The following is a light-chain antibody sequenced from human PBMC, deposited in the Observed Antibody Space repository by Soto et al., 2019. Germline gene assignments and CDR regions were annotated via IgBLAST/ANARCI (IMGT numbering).Light chain of an antibody. CDR2: AAS. V-gene: IGKV1-12*01. CDR3: QQVKGFPLT. CDR1: QTISSW. Sequence: DIQMPQSPSTLSGSIGDRVTITCRASQTISSWLAWYQQQPGKAPRLLIYAASSLQSGVPTRFSGSGSGTDFTLTITNLQPEDSAVYYCQQVKGFPLTFGGGTKVDI. J-gene: IGKJ4*01.